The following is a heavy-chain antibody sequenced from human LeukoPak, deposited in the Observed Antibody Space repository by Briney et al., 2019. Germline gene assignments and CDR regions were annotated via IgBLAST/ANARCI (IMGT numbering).Heavy chain of an antibody. Sequence: GGSLRLSCEASGFTFSSYGMSWVRQAPGKGLEWVSGINWNGGSTGYADSVKGRFTISRDNAKNSLYLQMNSLRAEDTALYYCARRDIVVVPAAIFGAFDIWGQGTMVTVSS. CDR2: INWNGGST. J-gene: IGHJ3*02. CDR1: GFTFSSYG. D-gene: IGHD2-2*02. V-gene: IGHV3-20*04. CDR3: ARRDIVVVPAAIFGAFDI.